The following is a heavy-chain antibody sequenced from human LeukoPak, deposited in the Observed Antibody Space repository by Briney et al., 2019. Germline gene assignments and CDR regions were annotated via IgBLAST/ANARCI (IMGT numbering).Heavy chain of an antibody. Sequence: GGSLRLSCAASGFTFSSYAMSWVRQAPGKGLEWVSAISGSGGSTYYADSVKGRFTISRDNSKNTPYLQMNSLRAEDTAVYYCAKVPYLDFWSGYQPFDYWGQGTLVTVSS. CDR3: AKVPYLDFWSGYQPFDY. D-gene: IGHD3-3*01. V-gene: IGHV3-23*01. J-gene: IGHJ4*02. CDR2: ISGSGGST. CDR1: GFTFSSYA.